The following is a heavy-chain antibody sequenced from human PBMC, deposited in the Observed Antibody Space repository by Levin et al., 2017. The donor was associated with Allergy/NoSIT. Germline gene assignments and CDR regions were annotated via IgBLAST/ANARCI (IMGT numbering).Heavy chain of an antibody. Sequence: TGGSLRLSCVASGFTFSSYSMNWLRQAPGKGLEWVSYISSGSSTIYYADSVKGRFTISRDNAKNSLYLQMNSLRAEDTAVYYCAREGGVVVVYYYYGLDVWGQGTTVTVSS. V-gene: IGHV3-48*04. D-gene: IGHD2-15*01. CDR3: AREGGVVVVYYYYGLDV. CDR2: ISSGSSTI. CDR1: GFTFSSYS. J-gene: IGHJ6*02.